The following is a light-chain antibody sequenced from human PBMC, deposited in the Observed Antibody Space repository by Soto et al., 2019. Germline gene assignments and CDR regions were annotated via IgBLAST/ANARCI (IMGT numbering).Light chain of an antibody. J-gene: IGLJ2*01. CDR3: SSFARGNFVL. Sequence: QSALTQPASVSGSPGQSITISCTGTSSDVGGNNYVSWFQQPPGKVPKLIIYNVSVRPSGISDRFSGSKSGNTASPTISGLQAEDEADYYCSSFARGNFVLFGGGTKLTVL. V-gene: IGLV2-14*01. CDR1: SSDVGGNNY. CDR2: NVS.